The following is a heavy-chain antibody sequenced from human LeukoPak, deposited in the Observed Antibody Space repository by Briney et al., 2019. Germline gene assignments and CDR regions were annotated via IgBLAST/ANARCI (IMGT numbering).Heavy chain of an antibody. CDR3: ARGGASTWYYDGSGGYYAYDY. Sequence: ASVKVSCKASGYTFTSYAMNWVRQAPGQGLEWMGWINTNTGNPTYAQGFTGRFVFSLDTSVSTAYLQISSLKAEDTAVYYCARGGASTWYYDGSGGYYAYDYWGQGTLVTVSS. D-gene: IGHD3-10*01. CDR1: GYTFTSYA. V-gene: IGHV7-4-1*02. J-gene: IGHJ4*02. CDR2: INTNTGNP.